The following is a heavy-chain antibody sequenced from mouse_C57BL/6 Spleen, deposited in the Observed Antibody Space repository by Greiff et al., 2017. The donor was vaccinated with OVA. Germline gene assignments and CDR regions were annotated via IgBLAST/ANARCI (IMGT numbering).Heavy chain of an antibody. Sequence: EVQLQQSGPELVKPGASVKISCKASGYTFTDYYMNWVKQSHGKSLEWIGDINPNNGGTSYNQKFKGKATLTVDKSSSTAYMELRSLTSEDSAVYYCARSNWDGSFDVWGTGTTVTVSS. J-gene: IGHJ1*03. CDR1: GYTFTDYY. CDR3: ARSNWDGSFDV. CDR2: INPNNGGT. D-gene: IGHD4-1*02. V-gene: IGHV1-26*01.